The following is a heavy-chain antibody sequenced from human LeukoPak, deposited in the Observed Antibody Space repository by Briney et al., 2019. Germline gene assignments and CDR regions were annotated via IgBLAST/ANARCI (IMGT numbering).Heavy chain of an antibody. V-gene: IGHV3-30*18. CDR2: ISYDGSNK. CDR3: AKGNYDFWSGYYTAVYYYYYMDA. CDR1: GFTFSSYG. Sequence: PGRSLRLSCAASGFTFSSYGMHWVRQAPGKGLEWVAVISYDGSNKYYADSVKGRFTISRDNSKNTLYLQMNSLRAEDTAVYYCAKGNYDFWSGYYTAVYYYYYMDAWGKGTTVTVSS. D-gene: IGHD3-3*01. J-gene: IGHJ6*03.